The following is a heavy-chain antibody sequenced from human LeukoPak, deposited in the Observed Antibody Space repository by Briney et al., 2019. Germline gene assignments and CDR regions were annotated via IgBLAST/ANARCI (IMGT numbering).Heavy chain of an antibody. D-gene: IGHD2-15*01. J-gene: IGHJ5*02. CDR1: GFTFSSYW. Sequence: GGSLRLSCAASGFTFSSYWMHWVRQAPGKGLVWVSRINSDGGSTSYADSVKGRFTISRDNAKNTLYLQMNSLRAEDTAVYYCAREDCSGGSCYRRNNWFDPWGQGTLVTVSS. V-gene: IGHV3-74*01. CDR3: AREDCSGGSCYRRNNWFDP. CDR2: INSDGGST.